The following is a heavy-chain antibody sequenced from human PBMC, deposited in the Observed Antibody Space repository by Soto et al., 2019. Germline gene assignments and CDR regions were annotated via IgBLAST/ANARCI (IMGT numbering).Heavy chain of an antibody. CDR2: IIPIFGTA. J-gene: IGHJ4*02. V-gene: IGHV1-69*01. CDR1: GGTFSSYA. D-gene: IGHD3-10*01. CDR3: AREITMVRGPGEHVDY. Sequence: QVQLVQSGAEVKKPGSSVKVSCKASGGTFSSYAISWVRQAPGQGLEWMGGIIPIFGTANYAQKFQGRVTRTADESTRTADMELSSLRSEDTGVYYCAREITMVRGPGEHVDYWGQGTLVTVSS.